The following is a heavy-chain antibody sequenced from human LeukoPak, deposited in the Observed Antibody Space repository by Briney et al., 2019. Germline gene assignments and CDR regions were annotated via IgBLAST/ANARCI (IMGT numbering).Heavy chain of an antibody. V-gene: IGHV1-2*02. Sequence: ASVKVSCKASGYTFTGYYMHWVRQAPGQGLEWMGWINPNSGGTNYAQKFQGRVTMTRDTSISTAYMELSRLRSDDTAVYYCARDATTVGHFDYWGQGTLVTVSS. CDR2: INPNSGGT. CDR1: GYTFTGYY. J-gene: IGHJ4*02. CDR3: ARDATTVGHFDY. D-gene: IGHD4-4*01.